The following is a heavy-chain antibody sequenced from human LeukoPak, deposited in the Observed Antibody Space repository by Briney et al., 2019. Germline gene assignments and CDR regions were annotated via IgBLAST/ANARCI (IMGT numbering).Heavy chain of an antibody. D-gene: IGHD2-15*01. J-gene: IGHJ4*01. Sequence: ASVKVSCKASGYTFTYYYMHWVRQAPGQGLEWMGWINPYSGDTNYAQKFQGRVTMTRDTSITTAYMDLSRLKSDDTAVYYCARASVENTLRIDDYWGQEPWSPSPQ. CDR3: ARASVENTLRIDDY. CDR1: GYTFTYYY. V-gene: IGHV1-2*02. CDR2: INPYSGDT.